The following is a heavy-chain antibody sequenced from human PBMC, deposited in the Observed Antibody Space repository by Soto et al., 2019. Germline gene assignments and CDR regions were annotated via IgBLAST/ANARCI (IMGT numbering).Heavy chain of an antibody. J-gene: IGHJ1*01. CDR1: GVTFNTYT. V-gene: IGHV1-69*04. CDR2: FDPILSRA. Sequence: QFQLVQSGAEVRTPGSSVKVSCKVSGVTFNTYTVSWVRQAPGHGLQWMGRFDPILSRANYAQNFQGRVTMTADKSTDTSYRDVNNLPSEDTAFYYCAGDMGACSTLSCYVRSFQHWGPGILLTVSS. CDR3: AGDMGACSTLSCYVRSFQH. D-gene: IGHD2-2*01.